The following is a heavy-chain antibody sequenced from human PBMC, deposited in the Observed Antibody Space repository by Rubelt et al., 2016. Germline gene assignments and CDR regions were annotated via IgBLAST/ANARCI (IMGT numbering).Heavy chain of an antibody. V-gene: IGHV3-23*01. CDR1: GFTFSSSA. CDR3: ARDRNYYDSSGFSNFDY. CDR2: TSSTGGST. D-gene: IGHD3-22*01. J-gene: IGHJ4*02. Sequence: EVRLLESGGDLVQPGGSLRLSCAASGFTFSSSAMSWVRQAPGKGLEWVSGTSSTGGSTSYADSVTGRFTLSRDTSKNTLYLQMNSLRAEDTAVYYCARDRNYYDSSGFSNFDYWGQGTLVTVSS.